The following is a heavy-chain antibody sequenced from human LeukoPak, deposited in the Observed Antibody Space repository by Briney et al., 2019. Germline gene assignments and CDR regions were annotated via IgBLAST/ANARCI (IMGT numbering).Heavy chain of an antibody. V-gene: IGHV3-30*02. CDR3: ARTYGSGSYPNFYYYYYYMDV. Sequence: GGSLRLSCAGSGFSFSSYGMHRVRQAPGKGLEWMAFIRSDGSNKYYADSVKGRFTISRDNSKNTLYLQMNRLRAEDTAVYYCARTYGSGSYPNFYYYYYYMDVWGKGTTVTVSS. D-gene: IGHD3-10*01. CDR1: GFSFSSYG. CDR2: IRSDGSNK. J-gene: IGHJ6*03.